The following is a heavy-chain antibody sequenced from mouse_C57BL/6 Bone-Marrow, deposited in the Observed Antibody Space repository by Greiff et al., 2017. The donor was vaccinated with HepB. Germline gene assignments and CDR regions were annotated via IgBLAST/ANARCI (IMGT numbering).Heavy chain of an antibody. D-gene: IGHD2-3*01. CDR3: ARRTWLLSFAY. V-gene: IGHV1-19*01. J-gene: IGHJ3*01. CDR1: GYTFTDYY. Sequence: VQLQQSGPVLVKPGASVKMSCKASGYTFTDYYMNWVKQSHGKSLEWIGVINPYNGGTSYNQKFKGKATLTVDKSSSTAYMQLNSLTSEDSAVYYCARRTWLLSFAYWGQGTLVTVSA. CDR2: INPYNGGT.